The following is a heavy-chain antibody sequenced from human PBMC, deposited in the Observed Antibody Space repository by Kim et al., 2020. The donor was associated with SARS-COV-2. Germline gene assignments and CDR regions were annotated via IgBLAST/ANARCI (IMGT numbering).Heavy chain of an antibody. CDR2: ISYDGSNK. CDR1: GFTFSSYA. D-gene: IGHD2-21*02. CDR3: ARGRLLAPPYRNFDY. Sequence: GGSLRLSCAASGFTFSSYAMHWVRQAPGKGLEWVAVISYDGSNKYYADSVKGRFTISRDNSKNTLYLQMNSLRAEDTAVYYCARGRLLAPPYRNFDYWGQGTLVTVSS. V-gene: IGHV3-30*04. J-gene: IGHJ4*02.